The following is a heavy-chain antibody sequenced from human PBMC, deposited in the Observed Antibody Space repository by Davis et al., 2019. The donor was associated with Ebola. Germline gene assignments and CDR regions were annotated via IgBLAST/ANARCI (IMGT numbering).Heavy chain of an antibody. CDR2: IYPGDSDT. D-gene: IGHD3-16*01. J-gene: IGHJ6*02. CDR1: GYSFTSYW. V-gene: IGHV5-51*01. Sequence: GESLKISCKGSGYSFTSYWIDWVRQMPGKGLEWMGIIYPGDSDTRYSPSFQGQVTISADKSISTAYLQWSSLKASDTAMYYCARRGENYYYGMDVWGQGTTVTVSS. CDR3: ARRGENYYYGMDV.